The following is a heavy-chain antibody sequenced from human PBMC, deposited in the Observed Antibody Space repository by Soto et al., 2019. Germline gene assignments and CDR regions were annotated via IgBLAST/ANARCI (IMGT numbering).Heavy chain of an antibody. J-gene: IGHJ4*02. CDR1: GLTFSSHA. Sequence: GGSLRLSCAASGLTFSSHAMSWVRQAPGKGLEWVSGISGSGGSTYYADSVKGRFTISRDNSKNTLHLQMNSLRAEDTAVYYCAKDRYYDILTAFDSWGQGTLVTVSS. D-gene: IGHD3-9*01. V-gene: IGHV3-23*01. CDR3: AKDRYYDILTAFDS. CDR2: ISGSGGST.